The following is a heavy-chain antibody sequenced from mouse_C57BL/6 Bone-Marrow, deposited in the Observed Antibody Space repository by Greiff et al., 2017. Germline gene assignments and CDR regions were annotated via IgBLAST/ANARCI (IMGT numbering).Heavy chain of an antibody. Sequence: VKLQQPGAELVKPGASVKMSCKASGYTFTSYWITWVKQRPGQGLEWIGDIYPGSGSTNYNEKFKSKATLTVDTSSSTAYMQLSSLTAEDSAVYDCFYYYVTPDVYFGVWGTGTTVTVAS. CDR3: FYYYVTPDVYFGV. CDR1: GYTFTSYW. V-gene: IGHV1-55*01. J-gene: IGHJ1*02. D-gene: IGHD1-1*01. CDR2: IYPGSGST.